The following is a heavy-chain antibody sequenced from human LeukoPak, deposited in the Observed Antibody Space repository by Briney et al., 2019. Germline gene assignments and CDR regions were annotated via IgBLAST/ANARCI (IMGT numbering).Heavy chain of an antibody. D-gene: IGHD3-3*01. Sequence: SETLSLTCTVSGGSISSYYWSWIRQPPGKGLEWIGHIYYSGNTNYNPSLTSRVTISVDMSKNQFSLKLSSVTAADTAVYYCARYDFSYMDVWGNGTTVTVSS. V-gene: IGHV4-59*01. CDR3: ARYDFSYMDV. J-gene: IGHJ6*03. CDR1: GGSISSYY. CDR2: IYYSGNT.